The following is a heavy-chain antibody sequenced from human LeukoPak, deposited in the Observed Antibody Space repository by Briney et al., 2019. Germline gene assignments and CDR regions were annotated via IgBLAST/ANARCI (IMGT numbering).Heavy chain of an antibody. CDR3: AREVRIAASGRAFDM. CDR2: ISSSSCYI. Sequence: GGSLRLSCAASGFTFSSYTMNWVRQAPGKGLEWVSSISSSSCYINYADSVKGRFTISRDNAKNTLYLQMNSLRAEDTAVYYCAREVRIAASGRAFDMWGQGTMVTVSS. J-gene: IGHJ3*02. D-gene: IGHD6-13*01. CDR1: GFTFSSYT. V-gene: IGHV3-21*01.